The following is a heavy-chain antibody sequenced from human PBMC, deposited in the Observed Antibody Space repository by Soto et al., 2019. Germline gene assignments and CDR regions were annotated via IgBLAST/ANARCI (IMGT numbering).Heavy chain of an antibody. D-gene: IGHD2-2*01. CDR3: ASSRVVVPAARPPYYYYGMDV. V-gene: IGHV4-4*07. Sequence: SETLSLTCTVSGGSISSYYWSWIRQPAGKGLEWIGRIYTSGSTNYNPSLKSRVTMSVDTSKNQFSLKLSSVTAADTAVYYCASSRVVVPAARPPYYYYGMDVWGQGTTATVS. CDR2: IYTSGST. CDR1: GGSISSYY. J-gene: IGHJ6*02.